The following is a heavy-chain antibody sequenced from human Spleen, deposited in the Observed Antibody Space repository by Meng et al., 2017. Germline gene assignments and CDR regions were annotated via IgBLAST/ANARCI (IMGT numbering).Heavy chain of an antibody. CDR2: INHSGST. J-gene: IGHJ4*02. D-gene: IGHD3-3*01. V-gene: IGHV4-34*01. Sequence: QAQPHQWGAGLLKTFETPSLTCVVSGGSFSDYYWSWIRQPPGKGLEWIGEINHSGSTNYNPSLEGRATISVDTSQNNLSLKLSSVTAADSAVYYCARVSRGWSGYYGYWGQGTLVTVSS. CDR3: ARVSRGWSGYYGY. CDR1: GGSFSDYY.